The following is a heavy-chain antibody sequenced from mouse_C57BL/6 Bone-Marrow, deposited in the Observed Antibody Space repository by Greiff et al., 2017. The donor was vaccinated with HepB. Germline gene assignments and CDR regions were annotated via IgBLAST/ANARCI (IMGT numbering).Heavy chain of an antibody. CDR1: GYTFTSYT. CDR3: ARRCSNYAGFAY. J-gene: IGHJ3*01. V-gene: IGHV1-4*01. D-gene: IGHD2-5*01. Sequence: VQRVESGAELARPGASVKMSCKASGYTFTSYTMHWVKQRPGQGLEWIGYINPSSGYTKYNQKFKDKATLTADKSSSTAYMQLSSLTSEDSAVYYCARRCSNYAGFAYWGQGTLVTVSA. CDR2: INPSSGYT.